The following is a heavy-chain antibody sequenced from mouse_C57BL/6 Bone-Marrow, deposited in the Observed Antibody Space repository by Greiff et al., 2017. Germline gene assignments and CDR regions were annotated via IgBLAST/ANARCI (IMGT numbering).Heavy chain of an antibody. D-gene: IGHD1-1*01. V-gene: IGHV1-7*01. CDR1: GYTFTSYW. Sequence: QVQLQQSGAELAKPGASVKLSCKASGYTFTSYWMHWVKQRPGQGLEWIGYINPSSGYTKYNQKFKDKATLTADKSSSTAYMRLSSLTYEDSAVYYCAKVVSSHWYFDVWGTGTTVTVSS. CDR3: AKVVSSHWYFDV. J-gene: IGHJ1*03. CDR2: INPSSGYT.